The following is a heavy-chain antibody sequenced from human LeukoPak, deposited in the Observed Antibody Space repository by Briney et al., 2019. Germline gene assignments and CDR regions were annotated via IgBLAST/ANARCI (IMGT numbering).Heavy chain of an antibody. CDR3: ARVSRPWNAFDI. J-gene: IGHJ3*02. CDR2: ISSSSSTI. Sequence: GGSLRLSCAASGFTFSSYSMNWVRQAPGKGLEWVSYISSSSSTIYYADSVKGRFTISRDNAKNSLYLQMSSLRAEDTAVYYCARVSRPWNAFDIWGQGTMVTVSS. V-gene: IGHV3-48*01. CDR1: GFTFSSYS.